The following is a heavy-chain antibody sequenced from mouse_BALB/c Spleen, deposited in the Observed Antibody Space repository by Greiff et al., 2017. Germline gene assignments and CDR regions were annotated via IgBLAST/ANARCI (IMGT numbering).Heavy chain of an antibody. CDR2: IWGDGST. Sequence: VQLQESGPGLVAPSQSLSITCTVSGFSLTGYGVNWVRQPPGKGLEWLGMIWGDGSTDYNSALKSRLSISKDNSKSQVFLKMNSLQTDDTARYYCARDGLLPYYAMDYWGQGTSVTVSS. CDR3: ARDGLLPYYAMDY. D-gene: IGHD1-1*01. V-gene: IGHV2-6-7*01. CDR1: GFSLTGYG. J-gene: IGHJ4*01.